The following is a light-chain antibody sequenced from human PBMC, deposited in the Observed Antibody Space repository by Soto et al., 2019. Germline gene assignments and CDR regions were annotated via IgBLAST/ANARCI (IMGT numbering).Light chain of an antibody. Sequence: QSVLTQPASVSGSPGQSITISCTGTSSDVGGYNYVSWYQQHPGKAPKLMIYEVSNRPSGVSNRFSGSKSGNTASLTISGLQADDEADYYCSSYTSSSTLVFGAGTKVNVL. J-gene: IGLJ1*01. V-gene: IGLV2-14*01. CDR2: EVS. CDR3: SSYTSSSTLV. CDR1: SSDVGGYNY.